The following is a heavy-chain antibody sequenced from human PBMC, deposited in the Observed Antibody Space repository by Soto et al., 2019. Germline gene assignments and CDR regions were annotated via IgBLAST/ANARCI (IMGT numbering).Heavy chain of an antibody. V-gene: IGHV1-3*04. Sequence: QVQLVQSGAEVKKPGASVKVSCKASGYTFTSNAMHWVRQAPGQRLEWMGWINTGNGNTKYSQKFQGRVTITKETSATTAYMWKRSLRSAGTRVYNSAREGYDSGGYPLGYGGRGPRVTGS. CDR3: AREGYDSGGYPLGY. CDR2: INTGNGNT. D-gene: IGHD2-15*01. CDR1: GYTFTSNA. J-gene: IGHJ4*02.